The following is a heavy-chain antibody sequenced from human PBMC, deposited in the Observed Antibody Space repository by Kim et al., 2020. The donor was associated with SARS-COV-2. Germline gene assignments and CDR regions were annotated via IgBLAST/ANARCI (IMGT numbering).Heavy chain of an antibody. CDR1: GYSFTSYW. CDR2: IDPSDSYT. Sequence: GESLKISCKGSGYSFTSYWISWVRQMPGKGLEWMGRIDPSDSYTNYSPSFQGHVTISADKSISTAYLQWSSLKASDTAMYYCARLQGGYSYDLNYGMDVWGQGTTVTVSS. V-gene: IGHV5-10-1*01. D-gene: IGHD5-18*01. CDR3: ARLQGGYSYDLNYGMDV. J-gene: IGHJ6*02.